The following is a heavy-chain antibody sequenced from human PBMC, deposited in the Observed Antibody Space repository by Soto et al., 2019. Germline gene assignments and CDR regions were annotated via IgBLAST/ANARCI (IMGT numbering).Heavy chain of an antibody. CDR3: ARSPTRGYSGYDSLDY. D-gene: IGHD5-12*01. J-gene: IGHJ4*02. V-gene: IGHV4-59*01. CDR1: GGSISSYY. Sequence: SETLSLTCTVSGGSISSYYWSWIRQPPGKGLEWIGYIYYSGGTNYNPSLKSRVTISVDTSKNQFSLKLSSVTAADTAVYYCARSPTRGYSGYDSLDYWGQGTLVTVSS. CDR2: IYYSGGT.